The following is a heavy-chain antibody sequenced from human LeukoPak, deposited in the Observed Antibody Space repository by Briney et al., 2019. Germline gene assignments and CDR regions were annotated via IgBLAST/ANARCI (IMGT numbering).Heavy chain of an antibody. Sequence: SETLSLTCTVPGGSISSSSYYWGWIRQPPGKGLEWIGSIYYSGSTYYNPSLKSRVTISVDTSKNQFSLKLSSVTAADTAVYYCARALSWGIDAFDIWGQGTMVTVSS. V-gene: IGHV4-39*07. CDR1: GGSISSSSYY. D-gene: IGHD3-16*01. J-gene: IGHJ3*02. CDR2: IYYSGST. CDR3: ARALSWGIDAFDI.